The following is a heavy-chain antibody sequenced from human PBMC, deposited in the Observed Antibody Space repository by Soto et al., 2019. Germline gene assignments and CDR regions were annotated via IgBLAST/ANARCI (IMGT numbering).Heavy chain of an antibody. J-gene: IGHJ4*02. Sequence: EVQLVESGGGLVQPGGSLKVSCAGLGFNFSDSALHWVRQPSGKGLEWIGRIRGRSKKFATSYATSVRGRFSLSRDDSKNTAYLQMNSLRDDDTLVYFWTGRVGDSLQDIWGQGTLVTVSS. D-gene: IGHD4-17*01. CDR1: GFNFSDSA. V-gene: IGHV3-73*01. CDR2: IRGRSKKFAT. CDR3: TGRVGDSLQDI.